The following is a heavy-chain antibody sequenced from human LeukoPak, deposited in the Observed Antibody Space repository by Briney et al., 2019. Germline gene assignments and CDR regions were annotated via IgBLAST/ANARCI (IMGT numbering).Heavy chain of an antibody. CDR3: AKDEDWNYQSGWFDP. CDR1: GFTFSSYA. CDR2: ISGSGGST. Sequence: GSLRLSCAASGFTFSSYAMSWVRQAPGKGLEWVSAISGSGGSTYYAASVKGRFTISRDNSKNTLYLQMNSLRAEDTAVYYCAKDEDWNYQSGWFDPWGQGTLVTVSS. D-gene: IGHD1-7*01. J-gene: IGHJ5*02. V-gene: IGHV3-23*01.